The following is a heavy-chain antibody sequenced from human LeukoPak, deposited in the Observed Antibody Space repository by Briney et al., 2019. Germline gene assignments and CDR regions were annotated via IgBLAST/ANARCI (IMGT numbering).Heavy chain of an antibody. CDR2: IRYDGSNK. CDR1: GFTFSSYG. V-gene: IGHV3-30*02. Sequence: GGSLRLSCAASGFTFSSYGMHWVRQAPGKGLEWVAFIRYDGSNKYYAVSVKGRFTISRDNSKNTLYLQMNSLRAEDTAVYYCAKATSDYGGNSNYYYMDVWGKGTTVTVSS. J-gene: IGHJ6*03. D-gene: IGHD4-23*01. CDR3: AKATSDYGGNSNYYYMDV.